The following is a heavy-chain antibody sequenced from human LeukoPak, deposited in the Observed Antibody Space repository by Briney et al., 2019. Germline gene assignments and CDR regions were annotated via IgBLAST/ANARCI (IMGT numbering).Heavy chain of an antibody. Sequence: PGGSLRLSCAASGFTFSSYAMHWVRQAPGKGLEWVAVISYDGSNKYYADSVKGRFTISRDNSKNTLYLQMNSLRAEDTAVYYCARDPYYYGSGSLFDYWGQGTLVTVSS. CDR3: ARDPYYYGSGSLFDY. CDR2: ISYDGSNK. CDR1: GFTFSSYA. D-gene: IGHD3-10*01. V-gene: IGHV3-30-3*01. J-gene: IGHJ4*02.